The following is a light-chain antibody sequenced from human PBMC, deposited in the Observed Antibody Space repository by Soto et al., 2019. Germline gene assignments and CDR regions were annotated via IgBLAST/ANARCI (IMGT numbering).Light chain of an antibody. Sequence: QSVLTQPPSASGTPGQRVTISCSGSSSNIGTNYVYWYQQLPGTAPKLLIYRNNQWPSGVPDRFSGSKSGTSASLAISGLRSDDEADYYSAAWDDSLSGWVFGGGTQLTVL. CDR1: SSNIGTNY. V-gene: IGLV1-47*01. J-gene: IGLJ3*02. CDR2: RNN. CDR3: AAWDDSLSGWV.